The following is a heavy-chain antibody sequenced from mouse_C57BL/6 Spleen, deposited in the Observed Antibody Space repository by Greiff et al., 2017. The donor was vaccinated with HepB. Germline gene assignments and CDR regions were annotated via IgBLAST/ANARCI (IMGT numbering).Heavy chain of an antibody. J-gene: IGHJ4*01. CDR3: ARSDDGYYVSAMDY. CDR1: GYAFTNYL. D-gene: IGHD2-3*01. CDR2: INPGSGGT. V-gene: IGHV1-54*01. Sequence: VKLQESGAELVRPGTSVKVSCKASGYAFTNYLIEWVKQRPGQGLEWIGVINPGSGGTNYNEKFKGKATLTADKSSSTAYMQLSSLTSEDSAVYFCARSDDGYYVSAMDYWGQGTSVTVSS.